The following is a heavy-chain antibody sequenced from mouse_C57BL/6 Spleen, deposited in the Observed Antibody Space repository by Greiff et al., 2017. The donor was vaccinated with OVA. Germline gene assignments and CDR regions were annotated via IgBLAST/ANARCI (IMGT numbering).Heavy chain of an antibody. CDR3: ARYYYGSFDY. J-gene: IGHJ2*01. Sequence: EVQRVESEGGLVQPGSSMKLSCTASGFTFSDYYMAWVRQVPEKGLEWVANINYDGSSTYYLDSLKSRFIISGDNATNILYLQMSSLKSEDTATYYCARYYYGSFDYWGQGTTLTVSS. CDR2: INYDGSST. CDR1: GFTFSDYY. V-gene: IGHV5-16*01. D-gene: IGHD1-1*01.